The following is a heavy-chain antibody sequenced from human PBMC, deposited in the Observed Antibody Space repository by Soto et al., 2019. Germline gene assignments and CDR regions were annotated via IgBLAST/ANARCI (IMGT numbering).Heavy chain of an antibody. CDR1: GYTFTTYG. D-gene: IGHD1-26*01. CDR3: ARGRDLDY. Sequence: QVHLVQSGAEVKKPGASVKVSCKASGYTFTTYGIAWVRQAPGQGLEWMGWLSAYNANTDYAQRLQGRVTITTDTSTSTAHMELRSLRSDDTAVYYCARGRDLDYWGQGTLVTVSS. V-gene: IGHV1-18*01. J-gene: IGHJ4*02. CDR2: LSAYNANT.